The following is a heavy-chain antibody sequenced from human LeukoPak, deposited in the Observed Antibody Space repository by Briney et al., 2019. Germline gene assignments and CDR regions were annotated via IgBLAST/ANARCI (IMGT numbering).Heavy chain of an antibody. J-gene: IGHJ4*02. V-gene: IGHV3-7*05. D-gene: IGHD2-2*02. CDR2: IKQDGSEK. CDR3: ARDGYQLLYTDY. Sequence: GGSLRLSCAASGFTFSRNWMSWVRQAPGKGPEWVANIKQDGSEKYYVDSVKGRFTISRDNAKNSLYLQMNSLRAEDTAVYYCARDGYQLLYTDYWGQGTLVTVSS. CDR1: GFTFSRNW.